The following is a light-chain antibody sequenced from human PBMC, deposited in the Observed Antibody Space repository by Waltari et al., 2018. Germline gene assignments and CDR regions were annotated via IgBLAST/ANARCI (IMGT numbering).Light chain of an antibody. J-gene: IGLJ3*02. V-gene: IGLV2-14*01. Sequence: QSALTQPASVSGSPGQSIPISCTGTSSDVGFYDFASWFQQHPGKAPKVMIYKVNNRPSGVSNRFSGSKSANTASLTISGLQAEDEADYYCSSYTRRSYWVFGGGTQLTVL. CDR1: SSDVGFYDF. CDR2: KVN. CDR3: SSYTRRSYWV.